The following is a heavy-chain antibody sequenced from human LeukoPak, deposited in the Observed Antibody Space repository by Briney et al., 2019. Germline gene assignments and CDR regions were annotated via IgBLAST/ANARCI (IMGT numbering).Heavy chain of an antibody. CDR3: AKDGCSSTSCYN. V-gene: IGHV3-48*02. CDR1: GFTFSPYS. D-gene: IGHD2-2*02. Sequence: GGSLRLSCAVSGFTFSPYSMTWVRQAPGKGLEWVSYIGASSSPIYYADSVKGRFTISRDNAKSSLYLQMNSLRDEDTAVYYCAKDGCSSTSCYNWGQGTLVTVSS. CDR2: IGASSSPI. J-gene: IGHJ4*02.